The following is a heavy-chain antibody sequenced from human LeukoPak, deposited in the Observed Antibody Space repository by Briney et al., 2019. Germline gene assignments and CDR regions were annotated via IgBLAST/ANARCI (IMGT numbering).Heavy chain of an antibody. D-gene: IGHD3-16*01. CDR3: AGGSARFYYYYMDV. V-gene: IGHV3-30-3*01. Sequence: GGSLRLSCAASGFTFSSYAMHWVRQAPGKGLEWVAVISYDGSNKYYADSVKGRFTISRDNSKNTLYLQMNSLRAEDTAVYYCAGGSARFYYYYMDVWGKGTTVTVSS. J-gene: IGHJ6*03. CDR1: GFTFSSYA. CDR2: ISYDGSNK.